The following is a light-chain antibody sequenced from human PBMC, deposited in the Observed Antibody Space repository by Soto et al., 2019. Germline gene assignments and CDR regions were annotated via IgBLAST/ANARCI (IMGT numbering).Light chain of an antibody. Sequence: QPVLTQSPSASASLGASVKLTCTLSSGHSSYAIAWHQQQPEKVPRYLMKLNSDGSHTKGDGIPDRFSGSSSGAERYLTISSLQSEDEADYYCQTWGTGIQVFGGGTKVTVL. CDR2: LNSDGSH. V-gene: IGLV4-69*01. CDR3: QTWGTGIQV. CDR1: SGHSSYA. J-gene: IGLJ2*01.